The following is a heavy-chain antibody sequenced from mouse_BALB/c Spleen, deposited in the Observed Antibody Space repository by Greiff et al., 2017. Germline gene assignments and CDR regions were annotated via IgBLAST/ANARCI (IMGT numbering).Heavy chain of an antibody. CDR1: GYAFSSSW. Sequence: QVQLKESGPELVKPGASVKISCKASGYAFSSSWMNWVKQRPGQGLEWIGRIYPGDGDTNYNGKFKGKATLTADKSSSTAYMQLSSLTSVDSAVYFCAREGWGRSFAYWGQGTLVTVSA. V-gene: IGHV1-82*01. CDR2: IYPGDGDT. CDR3: AREGWGRSFAY. D-gene: IGHD1-1*01. J-gene: IGHJ3*01.